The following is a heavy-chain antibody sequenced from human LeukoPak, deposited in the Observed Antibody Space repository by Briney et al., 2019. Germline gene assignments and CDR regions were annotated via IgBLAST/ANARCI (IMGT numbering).Heavy chain of an antibody. CDR1: GGTFSSYA. CDR2: VIPIFGTA. J-gene: IGHJ4*02. D-gene: IGHD3-22*01. CDR3: ARAYYYDSSGYYTPLRD. Sequence: SVKVSCKASGGTFSSYAISWVRQAPGQGLEWMGGVIPIFGTANYAQKFQGRVTITADESTSTAYMELSSLRSEDTAVYYCARAYYYDSSGYYTPLRDWGQGTLVTVSS. V-gene: IGHV1-69*13.